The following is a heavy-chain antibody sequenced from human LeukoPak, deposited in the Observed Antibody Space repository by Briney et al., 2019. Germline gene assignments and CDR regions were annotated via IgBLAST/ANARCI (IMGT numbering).Heavy chain of an antibody. V-gene: IGHV4-61*02. D-gene: IGHD3-9*01. Sequence: PSETLSLTCTVSGGSISSGSYYWSWIRQPAGKGLEWIGRIYTSGSTNYNPSLKSRVTISVDTSKNQFSLKLSSVTAADTAVYYCAREDYDILTGYPRFDPWGQGTLVTVSS. J-gene: IGHJ5*02. CDR2: IYTSGST. CDR3: AREDYDILTGYPRFDP. CDR1: GGSISSGSYY.